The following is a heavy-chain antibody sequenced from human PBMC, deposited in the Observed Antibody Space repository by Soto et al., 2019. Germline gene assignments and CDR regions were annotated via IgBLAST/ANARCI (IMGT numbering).Heavy chain of an antibody. V-gene: IGHV3-74*01. J-gene: IGHJ4*02. CDR1: GFTFSSHW. Sequence: EVQLVESGGGLVQPGGSLRLSCAASGFTFSSHWMHWVRQVPGKGLVWVSRIKSDGSSTAYADSVKGRFTISRDNANNTLYLQRNSLRVEDSSVYYCARDRPEILNPTDHPMFDYWGQGTLVTVSS. D-gene: IGHD6-6*01. CDR3: ARDRPEILNPTDHPMFDY. CDR2: IKSDGSST.